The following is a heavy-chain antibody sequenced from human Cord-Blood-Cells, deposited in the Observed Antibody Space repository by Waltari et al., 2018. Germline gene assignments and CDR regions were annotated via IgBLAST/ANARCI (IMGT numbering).Heavy chain of an antibody. J-gene: IGHJ4*02. D-gene: IGHD6-19*01. CDR2: ISSRSSTI. Sequence: EVQLVESGGGLVQPGGSLRLSCAASGFTFSSYEMNWVRQAPGKGLEWVSYISSRSSTIYYADSVKGRFTISRDNAKNSLYLQMNSLRAEDTAVYYCARGGLGYSSGWNGAYFDYWGQGTLVTVSS. CDR1: GFTFSSYE. V-gene: IGHV3-48*03. CDR3: ARGGLGYSSGWNGAYFDY.